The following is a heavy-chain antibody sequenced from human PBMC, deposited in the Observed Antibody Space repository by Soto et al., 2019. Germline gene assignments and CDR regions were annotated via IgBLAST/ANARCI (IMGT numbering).Heavy chain of an antibody. CDR1: AGSISTISYY. CDR2: IYYSGST. CDR3: ARHAPQPLYFFWNGHFPHGMDV. J-gene: IGHJ6*02. D-gene: IGHD3-3*01. Sequence: SETLSLTCTVSAGSISTISYYWGWILHPPGKGLEWIGSIYYSGSTYYNPSLKSRVTISVDTSKNQFSLKLSSVTAADTAVYYCARHAPQPLYFFWNGHFPHGMDVWGQGTSVPVSS. V-gene: IGHV4-39*01.